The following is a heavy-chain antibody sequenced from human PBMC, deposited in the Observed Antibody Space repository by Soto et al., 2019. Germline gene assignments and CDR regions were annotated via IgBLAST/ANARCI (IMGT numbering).Heavy chain of an antibody. J-gene: IGHJ4*02. CDR3: ARTQDTAMVPYYFDY. D-gene: IGHD5-18*01. Sequence: QVQLQESGPGLVKPSQTLSLTCTVSGGSISSGGYYWSWIRQHPGKGLEWIGYIYYSGSTYYNPCLKSRVTISVDTSKNQFSLKLSSVTAADTAVYYCARTQDTAMVPYYFDYWGQGTLVTVSS. V-gene: IGHV4-31*03. CDR2: IYYSGST. CDR1: GGSISSGGYY.